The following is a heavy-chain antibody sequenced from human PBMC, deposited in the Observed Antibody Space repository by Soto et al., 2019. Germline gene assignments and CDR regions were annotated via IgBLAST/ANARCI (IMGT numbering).Heavy chain of an antibody. D-gene: IGHD3-22*01. V-gene: IGHV3-23*01. J-gene: IGHJ4*02. CDR1: GFRFSSYS. CDR2: ITATGDRT. CDR3: ATMNGYFEY. Sequence: GGSLRLSCADSGFRFSSYSMSWVRQTPGKGLEWVAAITATGDRTYYADSVTGRFTISRDNSKKTHYLQMTSLRAEDTAMYYCATMNGYFEYWGRGTPVTVSS.